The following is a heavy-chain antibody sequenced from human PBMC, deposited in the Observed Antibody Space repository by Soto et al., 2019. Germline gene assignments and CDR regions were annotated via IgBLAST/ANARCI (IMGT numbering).Heavy chain of an antibody. V-gene: IGHV4-39*01. CDR1: GGSISSSSYY. CDR2: IYYSGST. CDR3: ARPHGIPGDRTPQKDYYYYMDV. D-gene: IGHD3-16*01. Sequence: SETLSLTCTVSGGSISSSSYYWGWIRQPPGKGLEWIGSIYYSGSTYYNPSLKSRVTISVDTSKNQFSLKLSSVTAADTAVYYCARPHGIPGDRTPQKDYYYYMDVWGKGTTVTVSS. J-gene: IGHJ6*03.